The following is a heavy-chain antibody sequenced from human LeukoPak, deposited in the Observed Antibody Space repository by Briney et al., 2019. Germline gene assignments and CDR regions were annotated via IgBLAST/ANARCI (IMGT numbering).Heavy chain of an antibody. J-gene: IGHJ4*02. CDR1: EFTFSNYA. D-gene: IGHD3-22*01. CDR3: ARAEIGSSGYYYFDY. Sequence: GGSLRLSCAASEFTFSNYAMHWVRQATGKGLEWVSAIGTAGDTYYPGSVKGRFTISRENAKNSLYLQMNSLRAGDTAVYYCARAEIGSSGYYYFDYWGQGTLVTVSS. V-gene: IGHV3-13*01. CDR2: IGTAGDT.